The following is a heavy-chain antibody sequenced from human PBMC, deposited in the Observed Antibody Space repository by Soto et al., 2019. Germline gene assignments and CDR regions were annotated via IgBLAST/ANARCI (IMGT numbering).Heavy chain of an antibody. J-gene: IGHJ3*02. Sequence: SETLSLTFSVSGGSINSYYWTWIRQPPGKGLEYIGYIYNSGTTNYNPSLKSRVTISVDTSKNQFSLKLSSVTAADTAVYYCARGLISGYYLYDAFDIWGQGTMVT. CDR1: GGSINSYY. D-gene: IGHD3-22*01. CDR3: ARGLISGYYLYDAFDI. CDR2: IYNSGTT. V-gene: IGHV4-59*01.